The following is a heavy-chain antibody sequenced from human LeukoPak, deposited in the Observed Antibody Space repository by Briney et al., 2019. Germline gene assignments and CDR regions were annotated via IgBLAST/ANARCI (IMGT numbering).Heavy chain of an antibody. D-gene: IGHD2-21*02. CDR2: INPNSGGT. Sequence: ASVKVSCKASGYTFTGYYMHWVRQAPGQGLEWMGWINPNSGGTNYAQKFQGRVTMTRDTSTSTAYMELSRLRSDDTAVYYCARVYCGGDCSADWFDPWGQGTLVTVSS. CDR3: ARVYCGGDCSADWFDP. J-gene: IGHJ5*02. CDR1: GYTFTGYY. V-gene: IGHV1-2*02.